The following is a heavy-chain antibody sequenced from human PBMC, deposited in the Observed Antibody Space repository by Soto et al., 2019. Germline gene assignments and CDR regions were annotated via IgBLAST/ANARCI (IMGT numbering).Heavy chain of an antibody. D-gene: IGHD3-22*01. CDR2: ISRSSVNI. J-gene: IGHJ4*02. Sequence: PGGSLRLSCAASGFIFSDYEINWVRQAPGKGLEWVSGISRSSVNIGYADSVKGRFTISRDNAKKSLYLQMNSLRAEDTALYYCAKDSAYYYDSSGYCFDYWGQGILVTVSS. CDR3: AKDSAYYYDSSGYCFDY. V-gene: IGHV3-9*01. CDR1: GFIFSDYE.